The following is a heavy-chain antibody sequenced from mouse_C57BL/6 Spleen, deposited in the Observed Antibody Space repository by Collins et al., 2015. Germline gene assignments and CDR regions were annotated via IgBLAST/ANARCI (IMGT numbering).Heavy chain of an antibody. CDR2: INPNNGGT. D-gene: IGHD1-1*01. Sequence: EVQLQQSGPELVKPGASVKISCKASGYTFTDYYMNWVKQSHGKSLEWIGDINPNNGGTSYNQKFKGKATLTVDKSSSTAYMELRSLTSEDSAVYYCARGGFPGYGSSPFDYWGQGTTLTVSS. CDR1: GYTFTDYY. CDR3: ARGGFPGYGSSPFDY. J-gene: IGHJ2*01. V-gene: IGHV1-26*01.